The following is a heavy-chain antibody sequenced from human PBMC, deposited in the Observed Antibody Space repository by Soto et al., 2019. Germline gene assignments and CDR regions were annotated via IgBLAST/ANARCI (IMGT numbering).Heavy chain of an antibody. CDR3: ARAPPPYDYDSSGYGLYFDY. CDR2: IYYSGST. J-gene: IGHJ4*02. CDR1: GGSIGSSSYY. D-gene: IGHD3-22*01. Sequence: SETLSLTCTVSGGSIGSSSYYWGWIRQPPGKGLEWIGSIYYSGSTYYNPSLKSRVTISVDTSKNQFSLKLSSVTAADTAVYYCARAPPPYDYDSSGYGLYFDYWGQGTLVTVSS. V-gene: IGHV4-39*01.